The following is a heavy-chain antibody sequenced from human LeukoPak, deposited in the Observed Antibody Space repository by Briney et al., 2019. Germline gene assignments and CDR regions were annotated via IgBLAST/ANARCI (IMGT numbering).Heavy chain of an antibody. Sequence: SETLSLTCTVSGGSISSSSYYWGWIRQPPGKGLEWIGYIYYSGGTYYNPSLKSRVTISADTSKNQFSLNLSSVTAADTAVYYCARGRYGDDAFDIWGQGTMVTVSS. CDR3: ARGRYGDDAFDI. D-gene: IGHD4-17*01. CDR1: GGSISSSSYY. J-gene: IGHJ3*02. CDR2: IYYSGGT. V-gene: IGHV4-31*03.